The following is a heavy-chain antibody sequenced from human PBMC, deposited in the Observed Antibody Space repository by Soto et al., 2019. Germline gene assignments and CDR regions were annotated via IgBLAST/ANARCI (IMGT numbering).Heavy chain of an antibody. J-gene: IGHJ5*02. CDR2: VYSTEIT. CDR3: ARGSEAWFDP. V-gene: IGHV4-59*01. Sequence: PSETLSLTCTVSGDSISSYFWSWIRQPSGKGLEWIGYVYSTEITNYNPSLKSRVAMSIDTSKNQFSLKVRSVTAADTAVYYCARGSEAWFDPWGQGTLVTVSS. CDR1: GDSISSYF.